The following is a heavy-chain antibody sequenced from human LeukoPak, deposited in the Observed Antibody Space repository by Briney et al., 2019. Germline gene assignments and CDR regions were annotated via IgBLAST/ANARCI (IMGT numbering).Heavy chain of an antibody. D-gene: IGHD2-21*02. V-gene: IGHV1-69*05. CDR3: ARDCGGDCYSGNYGMDV. J-gene: IGHJ6*02. Sequence: ASVKVSCKASGGTFSSYAISWVRQAPGQGLEWMGGIIPIFGTANYAQKFQGRVTITTDESTSTAYMELSSLRSEDTAVYYCARDCGGDCYSGNYGMDVWGQGTTVTVSS. CDR1: GGTFSSYA. CDR2: IIPIFGTA.